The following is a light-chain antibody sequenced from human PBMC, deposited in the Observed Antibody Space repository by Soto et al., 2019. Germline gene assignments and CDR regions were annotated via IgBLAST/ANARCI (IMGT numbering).Light chain of an antibody. CDR3: CSYAGYSTYV. CDR1: SRDVGNYNL. CDR2: EAS. V-gene: IGLV2-23*01. J-gene: IGLJ1*01. Sequence: QSALTQPASVSGSPGQSITISCTGTSRDVGNYNLVSWYQHHPGKVPKLLIYEASKRPSGVSNRFSGSKSANTASLTISGLQAADEADYYCCSYAGYSTYVFGVGTKVTVL.